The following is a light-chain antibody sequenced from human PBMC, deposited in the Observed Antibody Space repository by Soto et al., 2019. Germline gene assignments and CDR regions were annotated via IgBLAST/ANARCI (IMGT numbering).Light chain of an antibody. Sequence: QSVLTQPPSVSGAPGQRVTISCAGSSSNIGAGYDVHWYQHLPGRAPKLLNYGNNNRPSGAPDRFSASKSGTSASLAVTGLQAEDEADYYCQSFDRTLIGSVFGTGTKVTVL. J-gene: IGLJ1*01. CDR3: QSFDRTLIGSV. CDR2: GNN. CDR1: SSNIGAGYD. V-gene: IGLV1-40*01.